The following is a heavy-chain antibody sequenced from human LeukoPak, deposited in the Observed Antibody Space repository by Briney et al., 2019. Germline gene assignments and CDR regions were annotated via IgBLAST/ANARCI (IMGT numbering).Heavy chain of an antibody. CDR1: GFTFSRSS. Sequence: GGSLRLSCTASGFTFSRSSMNWVRQAPGKGLEWVSSISTSSSYIYYADSVKGRFTISRDTAKNSLYLQMNSLRAEDTAVYYCARARHTDFWRGSYTNYCDYWGQGTLVTVSS. V-gene: IGHV3-21*01. D-gene: IGHD3-3*01. CDR2: ISTSSSYI. J-gene: IGHJ4*02. CDR3: ARARHTDFWRGSYTNYCDY.